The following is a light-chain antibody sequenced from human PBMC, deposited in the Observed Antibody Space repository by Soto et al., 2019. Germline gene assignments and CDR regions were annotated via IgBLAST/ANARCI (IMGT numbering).Light chain of an antibody. CDR1: QSVSSN. CDR2: GAS. Sequence: EIVMTQSPATLSVSPGERATLSCRASQSVSSNLAWYQQKPSQAPRLLIYGASTRATGIPASFSGSGSGTEFTLTISSLQSKDFAVYYCLRYNKWSPVTLVAGTKVQTK. J-gene: IGKJ4*01. V-gene: IGKV3-15*01. CDR3: LRYNKWSPVT.